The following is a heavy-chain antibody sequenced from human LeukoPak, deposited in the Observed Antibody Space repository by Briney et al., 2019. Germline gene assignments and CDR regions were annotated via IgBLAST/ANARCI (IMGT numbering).Heavy chain of an antibody. D-gene: IGHD6-19*01. J-gene: IGHJ4*02. V-gene: IGHV3-73*01. CDR1: GFTFSGSA. Sequence: GGSLRLSCAASGFTFSGSAMHWVRQASGKGLEWVGRIRSKANSYATAYAASVKGRFTISRDDSKSTAYLQMNSLKTEDTAVYYCTTSSPLAVAGDYFDYWGQGTLVTVSS. CDR2: IRSKANSYAT. CDR3: TTSSPLAVAGDYFDY.